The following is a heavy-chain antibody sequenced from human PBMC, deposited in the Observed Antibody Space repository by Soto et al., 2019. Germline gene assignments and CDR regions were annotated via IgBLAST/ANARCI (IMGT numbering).Heavy chain of an antibody. CDR3: ARGSSSWVYYYYGMDV. J-gene: IGHJ6*02. D-gene: IGHD6-6*01. Sequence: PSETLSLTCAVYGGSFSGYYWSWIRQPPGKGLEWTGEINHSGSTNYNPSLKSRVTMSVDTSKNQFSLKLSSVTAADTAVYYCARGSSSWVYYYYGMDVWGQGTTVTVSS. CDR2: INHSGST. CDR1: GGSFSGYY. V-gene: IGHV4-34*01.